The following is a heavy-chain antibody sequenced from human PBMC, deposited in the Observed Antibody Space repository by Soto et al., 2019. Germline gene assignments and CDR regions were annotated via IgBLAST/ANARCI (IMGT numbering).Heavy chain of an antibody. Sequence: EVQLVESGGGLVLPGGSLRLSCAASGFTFSRYWMHWVRQAPGKGLVWVSRISSYGSDTHYADSVKGRFTISRDNAKNTVYLQMNSLRAEYTAVYYCASNYAYAEGYYWYGIDVWGQGITVTVSS. V-gene: IGHV3-74*01. CDR1: GFTFSRYW. D-gene: IGHD3-16*01. CDR2: ISSYGSDT. CDR3: ASNYAYAEGYYWYGIDV. J-gene: IGHJ6*02.